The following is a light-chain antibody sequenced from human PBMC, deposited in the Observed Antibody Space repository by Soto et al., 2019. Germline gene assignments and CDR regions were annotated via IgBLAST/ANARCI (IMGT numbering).Light chain of an antibody. CDR1: QGSSSW. CDR2: AAS. J-gene: IGKJ3*01. Sequence: DIQMTQSPSSVSASVGDRVTITCRASQGSSSWLAWYQQKPGKAPKLLIYAASSLQSGVPSRFSGSGSGTDFTLTISSLPPEDFATYYSQQANSPFTFGPGTKVDIK. CDR3: QQANSPFT. V-gene: IGKV1-12*01.